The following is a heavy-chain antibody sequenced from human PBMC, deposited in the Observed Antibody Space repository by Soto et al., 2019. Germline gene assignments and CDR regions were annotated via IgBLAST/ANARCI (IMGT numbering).Heavy chain of an antibody. CDR1: GFSISTSGMC. D-gene: IGHD2-15*01. CDR2: IDWDDDK. CDR3: ARSIVVVVAATPTNYGMDV. Sequence: SGPTLVKPTQTITLTCNFSGFSISTSGMCVSWIRQPPGKALEWLALIDWDDDKYYSTSLKTRLTISKDTSKNQVVLTMTNMDPVDTATYYCARSIVVVVAATPTNYGMDVWGQGTTVTVSS. V-gene: IGHV2-70*01. J-gene: IGHJ6*02.